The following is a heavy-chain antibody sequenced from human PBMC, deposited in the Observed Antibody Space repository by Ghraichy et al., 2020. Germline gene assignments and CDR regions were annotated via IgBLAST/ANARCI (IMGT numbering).Heavy chain of an antibody. D-gene: IGHD2-2*01. CDR2: IYYSGST. V-gene: IGHV4-31*03. CDR1: GGSISSGGYY. Sequence: SETLSLTCTVSGGSISSGGYYWSWIRQHPGKGLEWIGYIYYSGSTYYNPSLKSRVTISVDTSKNQFSLKLSSVTAADTAVYYCARGVVPAVNGFFDYWGQGTLVTVSS. CDR3: ARGVVPAVNGFFDY. J-gene: IGHJ4*02.